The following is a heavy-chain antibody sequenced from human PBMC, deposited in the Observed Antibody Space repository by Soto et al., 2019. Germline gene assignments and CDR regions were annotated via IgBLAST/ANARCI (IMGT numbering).Heavy chain of an antibody. CDR2: ISAYNGNT. D-gene: IGHD3-3*01. Sequence: QVQLVQSGAEVKKPGASVKVSCKASGYTFTSYGISWVRQAPGQGLEWMGWISAYNGNTNYAQKLQRRVTMTPDTSTSTAYMERRSLRSDDTAVYYCARVITIFGVAEFTQSWGQGTLVTVSS. J-gene: IGHJ4*02. V-gene: IGHV1-18*01. CDR1: GYTFTSYG. CDR3: ARVITIFGVAEFTQS.